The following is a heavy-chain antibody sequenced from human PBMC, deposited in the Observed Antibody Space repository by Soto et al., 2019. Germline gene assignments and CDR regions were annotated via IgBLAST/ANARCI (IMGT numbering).Heavy chain of an antibody. V-gene: IGHV3-30-3*01. Sequence: QVQLVESGGGVVQPGRSLRLSCAASGFTFSSYAMHWVRQAPGKGLEWVAVISYDGSNKYYADPVKGRFTISRDNSKNTLYLQMNSLRAEDTAVYYCARENIVVVPAARYFDYWGQGTLVTVSS. J-gene: IGHJ4*02. D-gene: IGHD2-2*01. CDR1: GFTFSSYA. CDR2: ISYDGSNK. CDR3: ARENIVVVPAARYFDY.